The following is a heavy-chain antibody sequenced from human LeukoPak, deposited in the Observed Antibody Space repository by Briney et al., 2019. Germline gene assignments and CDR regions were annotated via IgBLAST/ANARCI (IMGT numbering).Heavy chain of an antibody. CDR2: IYSGGST. Sequence: GALRLSCAASGFTVSSNYMSWVRQAPGKGLEWVSVIYSGGSTYYADSVKGRFTISRDNSKNTLYLQMNSLRAEDTAVYYCATHAGHTSSQVQNFDYWGQGTLVTVSS. D-gene: IGHD4/OR15-4a*01. V-gene: IGHV3-66*01. CDR1: GFTVSSNY. CDR3: ATHAGHTSSQVQNFDY. J-gene: IGHJ4*02.